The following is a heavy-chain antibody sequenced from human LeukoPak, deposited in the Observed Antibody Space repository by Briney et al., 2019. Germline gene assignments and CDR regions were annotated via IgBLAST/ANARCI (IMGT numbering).Heavy chain of an antibody. CDR3: AKDRTVGASYWYFDL. CDR2: ISSSGSTI. CDR1: GFTFSSYS. Sequence: GGSLRLSCAASGFTFSSYSMNWVRQAPGKGLEWISYISSSGSTINYADSVKGRFTISRDSSRNTLFLHMNTLRAEDTAIYYCAKDRTVGASYWYFDLWGRGTLVTVSS. V-gene: IGHV3-48*01. D-gene: IGHD1-26*01. J-gene: IGHJ2*01.